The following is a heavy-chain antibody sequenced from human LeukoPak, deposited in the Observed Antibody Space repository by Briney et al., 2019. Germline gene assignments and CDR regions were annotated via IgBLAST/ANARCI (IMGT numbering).Heavy chain of an antibody. CDR3: ARHEYRSGWYGIDY. Sequence: GESLKISCKGSGYSFTSYWIGWVRHVPGKGLEYMGIIYPGDSDTRYSPSFQGQVTMSADKSISTAYLQWSSLKASDTAMYYCARHEYRSGWYGIDYWGQGTLVTVSS. V-gene: IGHV5-51*01. D-gene: IGHD6-19*01. CDR1: GYSFTSYW. J-gene: IGHJ4*02. CDR2: IYPGDSDT.